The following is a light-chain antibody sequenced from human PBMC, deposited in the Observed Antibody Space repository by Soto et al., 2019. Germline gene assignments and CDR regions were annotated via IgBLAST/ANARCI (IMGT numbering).Light chain of an antibody. V-gene: IGKV3-15*01. Sequence: EIVMTQSPATLSVSPGERATLSCRASQSVSNNLAWYQKKPGQAPRLLIYGASTRATVIPARFSGSGSGTEFTPTISSLQSEDFAVYYCQQYNNWWTFGQGTKVEIK. CDR3: QQYNNWWT. CDR1: QSVSNN. CDR2: GAS. J-gene: IGKJ1*01.